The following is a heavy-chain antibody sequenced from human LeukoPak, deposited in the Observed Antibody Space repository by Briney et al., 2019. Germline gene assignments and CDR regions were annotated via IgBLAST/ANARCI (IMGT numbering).Heavy chain of an antibody. CDR2: ISYDGSNK. V-gene: IGHV3-30*18. CDR3: AKETVTTWKYFDY. CDR1: GFTFSSYG. J-gene: IGHJ4*02. Sequence: PGGSLRLSCAASGFTFSSYGMHWVRQAPGKGLEWVAVISYDGSNKYYADSVQGRFTISRDNSKNTLYLQMNSLRAEDTAVYHCAKETVTTWKYFDYWGQGTLVTVSS. D-gene: IGHD4-17*01.